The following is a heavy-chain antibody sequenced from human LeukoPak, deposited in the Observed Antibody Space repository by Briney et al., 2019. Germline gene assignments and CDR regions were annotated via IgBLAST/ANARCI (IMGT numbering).Heavy chain of an antibody. CDR1: GFTLSSYS. CDR2: LSSSTSTI. Sequence: PGGSLRLSCAASGFTLSSYSMEWVRQAPGEGLEWVSHLSSSTSTIYYADSVKGRFTISRDNAKNSLYLQMNSLRAEDTAVYYCATIPSGSYYGPFDYWGQGTLVTVSS. V-gene: IGHV3-48*01. CDR3: ATIPSGSYYGPFDY. D-gene: IGHD1-26*01. J-gene: IGHJ4*02.